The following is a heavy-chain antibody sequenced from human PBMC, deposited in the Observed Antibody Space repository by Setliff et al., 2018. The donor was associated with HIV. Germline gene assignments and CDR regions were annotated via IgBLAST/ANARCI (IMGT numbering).Heavy chain of an antibody. D-gene: IGHD3-16*01. CDR3: ARDSRMIMEGTDY. CDR1: GGSMKISNYY. CDR2: VYYGGDT. V-gene: IGHV4-39*01. Sequence: SETLSLTCAVSGGSMKISNYYWARIRQPPGKGLEWIGSVYYGGDTYYNPSLKSRVTISANTSNNQFSLKLNSLTAADTAIYYCARDSRMIMEGTDYWGQGILATVS. J-gene: IGHJ4*02.